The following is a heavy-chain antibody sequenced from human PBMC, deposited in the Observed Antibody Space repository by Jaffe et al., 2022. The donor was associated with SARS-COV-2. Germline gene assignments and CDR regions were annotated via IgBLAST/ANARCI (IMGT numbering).Heavy chain of an antibody. CDR1: GFTFSSYA. D-gene: IGHD5-18*01. V-gene: IGHV3-30-3*01. Sequence: QVQLVESGGGVVQPGRSLRLSCAASGFTFSSYAMHWVRQAPGKGLEWVAVISYDGSNKYYADSVKGRFTISRDNSKNTLYLQMNSLRAEDTAVYYCARVVDSYGLRGPFDYWGQGTLVTVSS. CDR2: ISYDGSNK. CDR3: ARVVDSYGLRGPFDY. J-gene: IGHJ4*02.